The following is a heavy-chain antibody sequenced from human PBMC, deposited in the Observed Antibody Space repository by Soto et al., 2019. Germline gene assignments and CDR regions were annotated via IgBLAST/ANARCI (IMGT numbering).Heavy chain of an antibody. V-gene: IGHV1-2*04. CDR1: GYTFTGYY. CDR2: INPNSGGT. CDR3: ARGPVYDILTGYINPLDY. D-gene: IGHD3-9*01. Sequence: ASVKVSCKASGYTFTGYYMHWVRQAPGQGLELMGWINPNSGGTNYAQKFQGWVTMTRDTSISTAYMELSRLRSDDTAVYYCARGPVYDILTGYINPLDYWGQGTLVTVSS. J-gene: IGHJ4*02.